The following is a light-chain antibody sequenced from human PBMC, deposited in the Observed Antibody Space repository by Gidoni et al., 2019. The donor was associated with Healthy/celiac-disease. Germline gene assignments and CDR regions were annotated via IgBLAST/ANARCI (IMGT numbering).Light chain of an antibody. Sequence: QSVLTQPPSVSGAPGQRVTISCTVSRYNIGAGYDVHWYQQLPGTAPKLLIYGNNNRPSGVPDRFSGSKSGTSASLAITGLQAEDEADYYCQSYDSSLSGVVFGGGTKVTVL. CDR1: RYNIGAGYD. CDR2: GNN. CDR3: QSYDSSLSGVV. J-gene: IGLJ2*01. V-gene: IGLV1-40*01.